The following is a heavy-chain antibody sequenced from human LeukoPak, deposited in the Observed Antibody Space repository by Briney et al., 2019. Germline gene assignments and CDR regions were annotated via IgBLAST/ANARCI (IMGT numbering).Heavy chain of an antibody. V-gene: IGHV3-21*01. CDR2: ISSSSYI. D-gene: IGHD6-13*01. J-gene: IGHJ4*02. Sequence: GGSLRLSCAASGFTFSSYSMNWVRQAPGKGLEWVPSISSSSYIYYADSVKGRFTISRDNAKNSLYLQMNSLRAEDTAVYYCARKVAAGSAWHVDYWGQGTLVTVSS. CDR1: GFTFSSYS. CDR3: ARKVAAGSAWHVDY.